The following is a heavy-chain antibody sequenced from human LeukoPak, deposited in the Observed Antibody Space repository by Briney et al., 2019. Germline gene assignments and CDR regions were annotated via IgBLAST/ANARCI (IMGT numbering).Heavy chain of an antibody. CDR1: GFTFSNFW. J-gene: IGHJ5*02. CDR2: ISYDGSNK. V-gene: IGHV3-30-3*01. CDR3: ARPLRKGSIAAAVNWFDP. D-gene: IGHD6-13*01. Sequence: GGSLRLSCAASGFTFSNFWMHWVRQAPGKGLEWVAVISYDGSNKYYADSVKGRFTISRDNSKNTLYLQMNSLRAEDTAVYYCARPLRKGSIAAAVNWFDPWGQGTLVTVSS.